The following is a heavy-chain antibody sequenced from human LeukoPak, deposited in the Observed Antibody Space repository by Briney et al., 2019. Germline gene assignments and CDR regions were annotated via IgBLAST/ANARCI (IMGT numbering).Heavy chain of an antibody. CDR3: AKGGRGYYYDSSGYYPVDY. D-gene: IGHD3-22*01. V-gene: IGHV1-8*01. CDR2: MNPNSGNT. CDR1: GYTFTSYD. J-gene: IGHJ4*02. Sequence: ASVKVSCKASGYTFTSYDINWVRQATGQGLEWMGWMNPNSGNTGYAQKFQGRVTMTRNTSISTAYMELSSLRAEDTAVYYCAKGGRGYYYDSSGYYPVDYWGQGTLVTVSS.